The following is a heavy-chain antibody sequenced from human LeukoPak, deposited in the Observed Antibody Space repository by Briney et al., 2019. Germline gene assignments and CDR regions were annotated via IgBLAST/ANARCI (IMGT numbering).Heavy chain of an antibody. CDR1: GFTFDDYA. J-gene: IGHJ6*02. D-gene: IGHD3-22*01. CDR3: ARDGFYHYDSSGPEGGMDV. Sequence: GGSLRLSCAASGFTFDDYAMHWVRQAPGKGLEWVSGISWNSGSIGYADSVKGRFTISRDNSKNTLYLQMNSLRAEDTAVYYCARDGFYHYDSSGPEGGMDVWGQGTTVTVSS. CDR2: ISWNSGSI. V-gene: IGHV3-9*01.